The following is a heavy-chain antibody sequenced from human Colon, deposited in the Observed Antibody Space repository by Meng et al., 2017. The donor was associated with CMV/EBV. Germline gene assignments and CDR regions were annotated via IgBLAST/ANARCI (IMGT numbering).Heavy chain of an antibody. V-gene: IGHV1-69*05. CDR1: GDTFNSYD. CDR2: IIPIFGTA. CDR3: VRGVHVKMITPSGDI. Sequence: SVKVSCKASGDTFNSYDMRWVRQAPGQGLEWMGGIIPIFGTANYAQKFQGRVTMTRDTSTSTAYMELSRLRSDDTAVYYCVRGVHVKMITPSGDIWGQGTMVTVSS. J-gene: IGHJ3*02. D-gene: IGHD3-16*01.